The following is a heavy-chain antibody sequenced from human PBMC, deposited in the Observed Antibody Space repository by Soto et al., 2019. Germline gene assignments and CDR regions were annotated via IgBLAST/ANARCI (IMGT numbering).Heavy chain of an antibody. CDR2: TYYRSKWYN. Sequence: SQTLSLTCAISGDRVSSNSAAWNWIRQSPSRGLEWLGRTYYRSKWYNDYAVSVKSRITINPDTSKNQFSLQLNSVTPEDTAVYYCARGMSGNYYDSSGYALYDYWGQGTLVTVSS. J-gene: IGHJ4*02. CDR1: GDRVSSNSAA. V-gene: IGHV6-1*01. D-gene: IGHD3-22*01. CDR3: ARGMSGNYYDSSGYALYDY.